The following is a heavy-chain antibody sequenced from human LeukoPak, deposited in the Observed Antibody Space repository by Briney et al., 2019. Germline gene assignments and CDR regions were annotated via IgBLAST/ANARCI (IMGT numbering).Heavy chain of an antibody. V-gene: IGHV3-48*01. Sequence: GGSLRLSCAASGFTFSSYSMNWVRQAPGKGLEWVSYISSSSSTIYYADSVKGRFTISRDNAKKSLYLQMNSLRAEDTAVYYCARDKGRDMTTCHPWGQGTLVTVSS. CDR2: ISSSSSTI. CDR3: ARDKGRDMTTCHP. J-gene: IGHJ5*02. CDR1: GFTFSSYS. D-gene: IGHD4-11*01.